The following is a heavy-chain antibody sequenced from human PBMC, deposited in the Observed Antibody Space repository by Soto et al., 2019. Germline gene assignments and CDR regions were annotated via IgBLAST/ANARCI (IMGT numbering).Heavy chain of an antibody. CDR3: ARAPPIVLMVYAMDYYGMDV. V-gene: IGHV1-8*01. Sequence: GASVKVSCKASGYTFTSYDINWVRQATGQGLEWMGWMNPNSGNTGYAQKFQGRVTMTRDTSASTAYMELSSLRSEDTAVYYCARAPPIVLMVYAMDYYGMDVWGQGTTVTVSS. CDR1: GYTFTSYD. D-gene: IGHD2-8*01. CDR2: MNPNSGNT. J-gene: IGHJ6*02.